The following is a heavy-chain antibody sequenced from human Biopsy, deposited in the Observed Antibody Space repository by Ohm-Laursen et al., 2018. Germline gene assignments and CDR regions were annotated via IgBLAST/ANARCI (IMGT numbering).Heavy chain of an antibody. Sequence: GASVKVSCKASGGTFINYAISWVRQAPGQGLEWMGGIIPMFGTANYAQMFQGRVTISAVESTSTSYMELSSLTTEDTAIYYCARGPHSGSHSCFDYWGRGTLVTVSS. CDR3: ARGPHSGSHSCFDY. CDR2: IIPMFGTA. D-gene: IGHD1-26*01. CDR1: GGTFINYA. V-gene: IGHV1-69*13. J-gene: IGHJ4*02.